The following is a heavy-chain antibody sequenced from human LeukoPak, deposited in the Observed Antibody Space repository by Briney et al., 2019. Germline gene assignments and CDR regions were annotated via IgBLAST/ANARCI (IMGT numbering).Heavy chain of an antibody. D-gene: IGHD3-22*01. CDR1: GYTFTSYD. Sequence: GASVKVSCKASGYTFTSYDINWVRQATGQGLEWMGWMNPNSGNTGYAQKFQGRVTITADKSTSTAYMELSSLRSEDTAVYYCARAWVRRITMIVHWGQGTLVTVSS. V-gene: IGHV1-8*01. J-gene: IGHJ1*01. CDR3: ARAWVRRITMIVH. CDR2: MNPNSGNT.